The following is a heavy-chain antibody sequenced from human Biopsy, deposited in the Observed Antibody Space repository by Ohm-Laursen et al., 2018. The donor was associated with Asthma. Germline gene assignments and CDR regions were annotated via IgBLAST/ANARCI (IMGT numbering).Heavy chain of an antibody. CDR2: IKHDGTEK. CDR3: ARTFHFWSPYHAEHYQL. Sequence: SLRLSCAASGFTFGDYWMSWVRQVPGKGLEWVANIKHDGTEKNHVDSLKGRFTISRDNAKNSLYLQMNSLRAEDTVVYYCARTFHFWSPYHAEHYQLWGQGTLVTVPS. V-gene: IGHV3-7*01. J-gene: IGHJ1*01. CDR1: GFTFGDYW. D-gene: IGHD3-3*02.